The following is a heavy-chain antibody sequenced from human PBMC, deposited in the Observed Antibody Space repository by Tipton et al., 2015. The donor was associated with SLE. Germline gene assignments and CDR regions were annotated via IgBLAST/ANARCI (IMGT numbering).Heavy chain of an antibody. J-gene: IGHJ4*02. CDR1: GGSVSSGSYY. V-gene: IGHV4-61*01. D-gene: IGHD3-10*01. CDR3: ASVYYYGSGSYFDY. CDR2: IYYSGST. Sequence: TLSLTCTVSGGSVSSGSYYWSWIRQPPGKGLEWIGYIYYSGSTNYNPSLKSRVTISVDTSKNQFSLKLSSVTAADTAVYYCASVYYYGSGSYFDYWGQGTLVTVSS.